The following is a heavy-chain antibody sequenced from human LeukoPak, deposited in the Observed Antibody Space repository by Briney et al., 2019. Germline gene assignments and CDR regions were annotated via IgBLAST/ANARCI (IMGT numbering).Heavy chain of an antibody. CDR1: GFTFSSHW. CDR3: ARGHSSGYYTDY. Sequence: GGSLRLSCVASGFTFSSHWMHWVRQAPGKGLGWVSRIYDVGSRINYADSVKGRLTISRDNAKNALYLHLHSLRAEDTAVYYCARGHSSGYYTDYWGQGDLVTVSS. D-gene: IGHD6-19*01. V-gene: IGHV3-74*01. J-gene: IGHJ4*02. CDR2: IYDVGSRI.